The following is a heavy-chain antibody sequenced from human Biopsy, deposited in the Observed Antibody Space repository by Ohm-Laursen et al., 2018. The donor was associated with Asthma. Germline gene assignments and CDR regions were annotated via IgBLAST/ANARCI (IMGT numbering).Heavy chain of an antibody. Sequence: SETLSLTRTVSGGSVCSGSYYWTWIRQPPGKGLARASYSSYRGSNDYNPSLKSRLTISLDTSKTQFSLKLSSVTPADTAVYYCARVPTSLRSFDLWGRGTLVTVSS. J-gene: IGHJ2*01. CDR2: SSYRGSN. CDR3: ARVPTSLRSFDL. V-gene: IGHV4-61*01. CDR1: GGSVCSGSYY.